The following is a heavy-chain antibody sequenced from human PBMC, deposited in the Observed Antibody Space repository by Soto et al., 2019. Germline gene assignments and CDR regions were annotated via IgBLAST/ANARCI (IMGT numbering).Heavy chain of an antibody. J-gene: IGHJ6*02. D-gene: IGHD1-26*01. CDR2: INAGNGNT. CDR1: GYTFTSYA. Sequence: ASVKVSCKASGYTFTSYAMHWVRQAPGQRLEWMGWINAGNGNTKYSQKFQGRVTITRDTSASTAYMELSSLRSEDTAVYYCARITEPLRNFYHQYGMDVWGQGTTVTVSS. CDR3: ARITEPLRNFYHQYGMDV. V-gene: IGHV1-3*01.